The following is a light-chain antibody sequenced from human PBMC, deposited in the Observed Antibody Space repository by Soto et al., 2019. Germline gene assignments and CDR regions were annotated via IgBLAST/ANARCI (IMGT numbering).Light chain of an antibody. CDR2: VNS. J-gene: IGLJ2*01. Sequence: QSALTQPPSVSGAPGQRVTISCTGSSSNIGAGYDVHWYQQLPGTAPKLLIYVNSNRPSGLPDRFSGSKSGTSASLAITGLQAEDEADYYCQSYDSSLSAVVFGGGTKLTVL. CDR3: QSYDSSLSAVV. CDR1: SSNIGAGYD. V-gene: IGLV1-40*01.